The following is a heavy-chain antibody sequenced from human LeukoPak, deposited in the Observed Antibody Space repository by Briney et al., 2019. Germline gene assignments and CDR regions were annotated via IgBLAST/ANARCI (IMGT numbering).Heavy chain of an antibody. CDR1: GFTFSSYE. J-gene: IGHJ4*02. V-gene: IGHV3-48*03. Sequence: GGSLGLSCAASGFTFSSYEMNWVRQAPGKGLEWVSYISTSGNTRYYADSVKGRFTISRDNAKNSLYLQMNSLRAEDTAVYYCARDSYYGGTQDYWGQGTLVTVSS. D-gene: IGHD4-23*01. CDR2: ISTSGNTR. CDR3: ARDSYYGGTQDY.